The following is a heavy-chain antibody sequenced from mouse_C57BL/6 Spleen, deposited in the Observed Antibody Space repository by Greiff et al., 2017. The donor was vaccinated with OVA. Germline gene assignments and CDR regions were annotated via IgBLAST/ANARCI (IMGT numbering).Heavy chain of an antibody. V-gene: IGHV1-82*01. CDR1: GYAFSSSW. D-gene: IGHD4-1*01. CDR2: IYPGDGDT. Sequence: VQLQQSGPELVKPGASVKISCKASGYAFSSSWMNWVKQRPGKGLEWIGRIYPGDGDTNYNGKFKGKATLTADKSSSTAYMQLISLTSEDSAVYFCARSSLTFFDYWGQGTTLTVSS. J-gene: IGHJ2*01. CDR3: ARSSLTFFDY.